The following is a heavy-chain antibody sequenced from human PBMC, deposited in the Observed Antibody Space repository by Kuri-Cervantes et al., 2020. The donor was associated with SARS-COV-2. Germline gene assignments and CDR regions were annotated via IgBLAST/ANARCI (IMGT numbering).Heavy chain of an antibody. CDR1: GFTVRDTE. D-gene: IGHD1-20*01. Sequence: GESLKISCATSGFTVRDTEMSWVRQAPGKGLEWVSSISSSSSYIYYADSVKGRFTISRDNAKNSLYLQMNSLRAEDTAVYYCARGNNWNVYDPTYFDYWGQGTLVTSPQ. V-gene: IGHV3-21*01. J-gene: IGHJ4*02. CDR3: ARGNNWNVYDPTYFDY. CDR2: ISSSSSYI.